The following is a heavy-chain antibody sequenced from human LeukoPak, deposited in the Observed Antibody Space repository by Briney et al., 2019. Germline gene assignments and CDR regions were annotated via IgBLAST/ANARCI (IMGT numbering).Heavy chain of an antibody. J-gene: IGHJ4*02. Sequence: GGSLRLSCAASGFTFSSYEMNWVRQAPGKGLEWVSYISSSGSTIYYADSVKGRFTISRDNAKNSLYLQMNSLRAEDTAVYYCARDVIAGYYGSGSFIYWGQGTLVTVSS. CDR1: GFTFSSYE. V-gene: IGHV3-48*03. CDR2: ISSSGSTI. D-gene: IGHD3-10*01. CDR3: ARDVIAGYYGSGSFIY.